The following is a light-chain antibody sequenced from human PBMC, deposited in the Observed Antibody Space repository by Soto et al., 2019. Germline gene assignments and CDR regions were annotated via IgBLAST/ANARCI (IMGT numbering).Light chain of an antibody. Sequence: SQGERATLSCRASQSVSSSYLAWYQQKPGQAPRLLIYGASSRATGIPDRFSGSGSGTDFTLTISRLEPEDFAVYYCQQYGSSPWTFGQGTRV. J-gene: IGKJ1*01. CDR2: GAS. CDR1: QSVSSSY. CDR3: QQYGSSPWT. V-gene: IGKV3-20*01.